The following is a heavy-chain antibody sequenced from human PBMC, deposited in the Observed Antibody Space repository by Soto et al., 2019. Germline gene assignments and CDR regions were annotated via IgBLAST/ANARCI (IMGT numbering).Heavy chain of an antibody. J-gene: IGHJ4*02. D-gene: IGHD4-17*01. CDR1: GGSVSDKTYY. CDR2: VYYSGTT. V-gene: IGHV4-61*01. Sequence: QVQLQESGPGLLKPSETLSLTCSVSGGSVSDKTYYWSWIRQPPGKRLEWIGYVYYSGTTNYNPSLKSRVTVAVDLCKNRFSLRLSSVTSADTALYYCARSTAVPNTRRSRYFIDYWGQGTLVTVSS. CDR3: ARSTAVPNTRRSRYFIDY.